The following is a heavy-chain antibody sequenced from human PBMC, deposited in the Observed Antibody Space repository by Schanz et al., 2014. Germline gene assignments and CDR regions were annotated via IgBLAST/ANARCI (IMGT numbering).Heavy chain of an antibody. J-gene: IGHJ4*02. V-gene: IGHV3-30*02. CDR3: ARRYSGRYCFDY. CDR1: GFSFSGYG. CDR2: IRYDGNNK. Sequence: QVQLVESGGGVAQPGGSLRLSCAASGFSFSGYGMHWVRQAPGKGLEWVAFIRYDGNNKYYADSVKGRFTSSRDNAKNSLYLEMTSLRGEDTAVYYCARRYSGRYCFDYWGQGTLVAVSS. D-gene: IGHD1-26*01.